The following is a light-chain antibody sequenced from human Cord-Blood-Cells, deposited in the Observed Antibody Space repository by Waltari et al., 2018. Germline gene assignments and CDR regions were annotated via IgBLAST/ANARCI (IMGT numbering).Light chain of an antibody. CDR1: SSDVGGYNY. CDR3: SSYAGSNNFVV. V-gene: IGLV2-8*01. Sequence: QSALTQPPSASGSPGQSVTISCTGTSSDVGGYNYYSLYQQHPGKAPKLMIYEVSMRPSGVPDRFSGSKSGNTASLTVSGLQAEDEADYYCSSYAGSNNFVVFGGGTKLTVL. CDR2: EVS. J-gene: IGLJ2*01.